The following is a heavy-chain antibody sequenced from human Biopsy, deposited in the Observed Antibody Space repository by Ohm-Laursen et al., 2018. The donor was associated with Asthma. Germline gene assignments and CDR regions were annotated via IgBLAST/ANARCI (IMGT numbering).Heavy chain of an antibody. CDR2: IKKDGSEK. D-gene: IGHD2-2*01. V-gene: IGHV3-7*01. J-gene: IGHJ6*02. CDR3: ARGGYCTSPTCPWGRYATDV. CDR1: GFTFNSYW. Sequence: SLRLSCAAPGFTFNSYWMSWVRQAPGKGLEWVANIKKDGSEKYYVDSVKGRFTISRDNAKSSLFLHMNSLRAEDTAVYYCARGGYCTSPTCPWGRYATDVWGQGTTVTVSS.